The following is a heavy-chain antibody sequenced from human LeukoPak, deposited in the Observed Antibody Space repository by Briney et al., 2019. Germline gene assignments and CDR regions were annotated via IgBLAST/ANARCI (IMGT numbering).Heavy chain of an antibody. D-gene: IGHD2-21*02. Sequence: GGSLRLSCAASGFTFGNYWMSWVRQAPGKGLEWLANIKVDGSEKYYVDSVKGRFTMSRDNAKNSLYLQINSVRAEDTAVYYCARDRQSDCYLVRCGMDVWGQGTTVTVSS. J-gene: IGHJ6*02. CDR2: IKVDGSEK. CDR1: GFTFGNYW. CDR3: ARDRQSDCYLVRCGMDV. V-gene: IGHV3-7*01.